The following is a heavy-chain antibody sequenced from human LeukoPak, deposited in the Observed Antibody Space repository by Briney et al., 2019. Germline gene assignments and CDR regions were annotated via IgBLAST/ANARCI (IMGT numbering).Heavy chain of an antibody. J-gene: IGHJ6*02. CDR2: INSDGSIT. Sequence: GGSLRLSCTASGFTFNNYVMGWVRQAPGKGLVWVSHINSDGSITSYADSVKGRFTISRDNAKNTLYLQMNSLRAEDTAVYYCARDAVDTANAVWGQGTTVTVSS. V-gene: IGHV3-74*01. CDR1: GFTFNNYV. D-gene: IGHD5-18*01. CDR3: ARDAVDTANAV.